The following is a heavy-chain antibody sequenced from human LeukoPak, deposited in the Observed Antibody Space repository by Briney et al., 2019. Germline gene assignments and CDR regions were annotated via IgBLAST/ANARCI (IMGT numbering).Heavy chain of an antibody. J-gene: IGHJ4*02. Sequence: ASVKVSCKASGYTFTSYYMHWVRQAPGQGLEWMGIINPSGGSTSYAQKFQGRVTMTRDTSTSTVYMELSSLRSEDTAVYYCARDNAVVVAATFSYFDYWGQGTLVTVS. D-gene: IGHD2-15*01. V-gene: IGHV1-46*01. CDR3: ARDNAVVVAATFSYFDY. CDR1: GYTFTSYY. CDR2: INPSGGST.